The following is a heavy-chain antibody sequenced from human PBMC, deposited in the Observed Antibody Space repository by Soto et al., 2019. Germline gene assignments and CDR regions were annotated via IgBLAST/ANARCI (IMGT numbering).Heavy chain of an antibody. J-gene: IGHJ4*02. CDR3: ARASYCTNGVCYFDY. V-gene: IGHV5-51*01. CDR1: GYSFTSYC. CDR2: IYPGDSDT. D-gene: IGHD2-8*01. Sequence: PGESLKISCKGSGYSFTSYCIGWVRQMPGKGLEWMGIIYPGDSDTRYSPSFQGQVTISADKSISTAYLQWSSLKASDTAMYYCARASYCTNGVCYFDYWGQGTLVTVSS.